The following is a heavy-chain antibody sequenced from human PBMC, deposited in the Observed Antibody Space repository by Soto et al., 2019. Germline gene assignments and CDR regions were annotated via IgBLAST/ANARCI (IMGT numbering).Heavy chain of an antibody. CDR1: GGTFSSYA. D-gene: IGHD3-10*01. CDR3: ATMVRGVISGYYYYGMDV. Sequence: SVKVSCKASGGTFSSYAMSWVRQAPGQGLEWMGGIIPIFGTANYAQKFQGRVTITADESTSTAYMELSSLRSEDTAVYYCATMVRGVISGYYYYGMDVWGQGTTVTVS. J-gene: IGHJ6*02. CDR2: IIPIFGTA. V-gene: IGHV1-69*13.